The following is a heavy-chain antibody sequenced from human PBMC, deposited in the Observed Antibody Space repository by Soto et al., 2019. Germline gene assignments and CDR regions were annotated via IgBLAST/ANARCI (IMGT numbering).Heavy chain of an antibody. CDR1: GFTFSSYA. CDR2: IICSGGST. CDR3: AKDPKESTILVDY. J-gene: IGHJ4*02. V-gene: IGHV3-23*01. D-gene: IGHD3-22*01. Sequence: GGSLTLSCAASGFTFSSYAMSWVRQPPGKGLEWVSAIICSGGSTYYADSVKGRFTISRDTSKNTFYLQMNSLGAEDTAVYYCAKDPKESTILVDYWGQGTLVTVSS.